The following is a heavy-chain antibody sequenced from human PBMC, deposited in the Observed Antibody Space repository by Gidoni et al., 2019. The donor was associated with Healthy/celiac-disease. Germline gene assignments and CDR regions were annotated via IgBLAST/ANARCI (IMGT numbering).Heavy chain of an antibody. Sequence: QVQLVQSGAEVKKPGSSVKVPCKASGGTFRSYAISWVRQAPGQELEWMGGIIPIFGTANDAQKFQGRVTITADESTSTAYMELSSLRSEDTAVYYGARVDGPETGPAALDDYWGQGTLVTVSS. J-gene: IGHJ4*02. CDR3: ARVDGPETGPAALDDY. V-gene: IGHV1-69*01. CDR1: GGTFRSYA. CDR2: IIPIFGTA. D-gene: IGHD2-2*01.